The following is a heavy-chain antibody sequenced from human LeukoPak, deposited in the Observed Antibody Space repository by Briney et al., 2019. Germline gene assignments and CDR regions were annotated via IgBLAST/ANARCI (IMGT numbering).Heavy chain of an antibody. CDR1: GFSFSSHG. Sequence: PGGSLRLSCAASGFSFSSHGMHWVRQAPGKGLEWVAVIWYDGSNVFHADSVKGRFTISRDNSKKMLYLQMNSLRAEDTAVYYCARDRGPGSYYRTVFNWFDPWGQGTLVTISS. D-gene: IGHD3-10*01. V-gene: IGHV3-33*01. CDR3: ARDRGPGSYYRTVFNWFDP. J-gene: IGHJ5*02. CDR2: IWYDGSNV.